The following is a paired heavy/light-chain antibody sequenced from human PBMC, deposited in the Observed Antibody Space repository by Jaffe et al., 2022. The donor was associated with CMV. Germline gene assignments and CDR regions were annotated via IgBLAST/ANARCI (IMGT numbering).Heavy chain of an antibody. Sequence: QVQLQESGPGLVKPSETLSLTCTVSGGSISSYYWSWIRQPPGKGLEWIGYIYYSGSTNYNPSLKSRVTISVDTSKNQFSLKLSSVTAADTAVYYCARQGSVWNCSGGSCYDYYFDYWGQGTLVTVSS. J-gene: IGHJ4*02. CDR1: GGSISSYY. V-gene: IGHV4-59*08. CDR2: IYYSGST. CDR3: ARQGSVWNCSGGSCYDYYFDY. D-gene: IGHD2-15*01.
Light chain of an antibody. J-gene: IGKJ4*01. CDR2: AAS. V-gene: IGKV1-39*01. CDR3: QQSYTLT. Sequence: DIQMTQSPSSLSASVGDRVTITCRASQSISSYLNWYQQKPGKAPKLLIYAASSLQSGVPSRFSGSGSGTDFTLTISSLQPEDFATYYCQQSYTLTFGGGTKVEIK. CDR1: QSISSY.